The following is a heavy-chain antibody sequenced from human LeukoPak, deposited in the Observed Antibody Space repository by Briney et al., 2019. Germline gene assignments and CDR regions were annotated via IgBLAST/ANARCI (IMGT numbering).Heavy chain of an antibody. CDR3: ARVGIGSGYMYNWFDP. J-gene: IGHJ5*02. CDR1: GYSFTSYS. D-gene: IGHD3-22*01. Sequence: GESLKISCKGSGYSFTSYSIGSVRQMPGKGLECMEPNDPGDSATIYCAGFKGQITTPADKSISTAYLQWSSLKASDTAMYYCARVGIGSGYMYNWFDPWGQGTLVTVSS. CDR2: NDPGDSAT. V-gene: IGHV5-51*01.